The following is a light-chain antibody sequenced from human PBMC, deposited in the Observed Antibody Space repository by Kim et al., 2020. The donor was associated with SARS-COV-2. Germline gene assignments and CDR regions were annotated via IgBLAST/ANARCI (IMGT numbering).Light chain of an antibody. V-gene: IGKV3-20*01. Sequence: LTPGERDNLTCRASQSGSSSYLAWYQQKPAQAPRLLIYGASSRATGIPDRFSGSGSGTDFTLTISRLEPEDFAVYYCQQYGSGYSFGQGTKLEI. CDR1: QSGSSSY. J-gene: IGKJ2*03. CDR2: GAS. CDR3: QQYGSGYS.